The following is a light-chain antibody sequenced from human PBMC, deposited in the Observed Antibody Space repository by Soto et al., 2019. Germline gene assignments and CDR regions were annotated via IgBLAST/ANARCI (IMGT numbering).Light chain of an antibody. CDR2: DAS. CDR1: QDISNY. J-gene: IGKJ4*01. CDR3: HQYDNLPLT. V-gene: IGKV1-33*01. Sequence: DIQMTQSPSSLSASVGDRVTITCQASQDISNYLNWYQQKPGKAPKLLIYDASNLETGVPSRFSGSGSGTYFTFTSSSLQPEDFATDYCHQYDNLPLTFGGGTKVEIK.